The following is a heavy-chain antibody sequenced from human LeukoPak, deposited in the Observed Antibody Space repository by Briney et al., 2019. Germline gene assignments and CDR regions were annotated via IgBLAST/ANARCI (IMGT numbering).Heavy chain of an antibody. J-gene: IGHJ4*02. D-gene: IGHD3-22*01. CDR3: ARGDDSSGYPGFPNDY. V-gene: IGHV1-2*02. CDR1: GYTFTTYY. CDR2: INPNSGGT. Sequence: ASVKVSCKASGYTFTTYYMHWVRQAPGQGLEWMGWINPNSGGTNYAQKFQGRVTMTRDTSISTAYMELSRLRSDDTAVYYCARGDDSSGYPGFPNDYWGQGTLVTVSS.